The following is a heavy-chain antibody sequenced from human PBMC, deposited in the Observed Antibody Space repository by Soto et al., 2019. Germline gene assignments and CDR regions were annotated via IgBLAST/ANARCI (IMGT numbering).Heavy chain of an antibody. J-gene: IGHJ4*02. CDR2: ISGSGAST. V-gene: IGHV3-23*01. Sequence: PGGSLRLSCAVSGFTFSSYAMSWVRQAPGKGLEWVSAISGSGASTYYADSVQGRFTISRDNSKNTLYLQMNSLRAEDTAVYYCATGTLRYSSGWGQGTLVTVSS. CDR3: ATGTLRYSSG. CDR1: GFTFSSYA. D-gene: IGHD6-19*01.